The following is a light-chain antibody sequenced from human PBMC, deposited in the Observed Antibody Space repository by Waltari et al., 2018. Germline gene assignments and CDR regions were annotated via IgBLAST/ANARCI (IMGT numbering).Light chain of an antibody. CDR2: ATS. CDR1: PVAYTTVTY. Sequence: QTVLTQEPSLTVSPGATATLTCTSIPVAYTTVTYPNWFQQKPGQAPRALIYATSNKYSWTPARFSGSLLGDKAALTLSGVQPEDGADYYCLLYSGGAHLFGGGTKLTVL. CDR3: LLYSGGAHL. V-gene: IGLV7-43*01. J-gene: IGLJ2*01.